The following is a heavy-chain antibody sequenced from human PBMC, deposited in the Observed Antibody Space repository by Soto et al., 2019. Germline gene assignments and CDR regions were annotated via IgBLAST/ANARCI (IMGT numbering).Heavy chain of an antibody. D-gene: IGHD6-13*01. CDR3: ARAAIHGSSWYFWFDP. Sequence: SVKVSCKTSGWTFSRHAINWVRQAPGQGLEWMGGIIPMFGTTNYAQKFKGRVTISADESTSTAYMELSSLRSEDAAVYYCARAAIHGSSWYFWFDPWGQGTLVTVSS. V-gene: IGHV1-69*13. CDR2: IIPMFGTT. CDR1: GWTFSRHA. J-gene: IGHJ5*02.